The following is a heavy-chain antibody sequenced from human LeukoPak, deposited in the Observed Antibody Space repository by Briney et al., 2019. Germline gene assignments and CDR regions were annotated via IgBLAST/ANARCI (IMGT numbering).Heavy chain of an antibody. CDR1: GYSISSGYY. D-gene: IGHD2-15*01. J-gene: IGHJ5*02. Sequence: KSSETLSLTCTVSGYSISSGYYWGWIRQPPGKGLEWIGSIYHSGSTYYNPSLKSPDTISIDPSKNQFSLRLCSVTAACTAVYSCARDQLYCSGSIGRNLGLCAPGGEGTLVTVSS. V-gene: IGHV4-38-2*02. CDR3: ARDQLYCSGSIGRNLGLCAP. CDR2: IYHSGST.